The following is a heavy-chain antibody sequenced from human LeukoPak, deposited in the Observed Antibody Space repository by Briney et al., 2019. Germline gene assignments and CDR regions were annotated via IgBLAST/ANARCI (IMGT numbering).Heavy chain of an antibody. Sequence: GGSLRLSCAASEFTFRSYWMHWVCQPPGKGLVWVSRINGDGSTTSNADSVKGRFTISRDNAKNTLYLQMNSLRAEDTAVYYCARDLGYYDSSGYTYYSYGMDVWGQGTTVTVSS. J-gene: IGHJ6*02. D-gene: IGHD3-22*01. CDR1: EFTFRSYW. CDR3: ARDLGYYDSSGYTYYSYGMDV. V-gene: IGHV3-74*01. CDR2: INGDGSTT.